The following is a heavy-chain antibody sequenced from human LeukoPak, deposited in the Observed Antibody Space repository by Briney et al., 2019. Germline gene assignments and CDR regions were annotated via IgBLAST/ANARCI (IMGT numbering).Heavy chain of an antibody. CDR2: ISGSGGNT. J-gene: IGHJ4*02. D-gene: IGHD1-26*01. CDR3: AKAGSIRFDY. V-gene: IGHV3-23*01. CDR1: GFTFSNSA. Sequence: QAGGSLRLSCAASGFTFSNSAMSWVRQAPGKGLEWVSGISGSGGNTYYADSVKGRFTISRDNSRNTLYLQMNSLRTEDTAVYYCAKAGSIRFDYWGQGTLVTVSS.